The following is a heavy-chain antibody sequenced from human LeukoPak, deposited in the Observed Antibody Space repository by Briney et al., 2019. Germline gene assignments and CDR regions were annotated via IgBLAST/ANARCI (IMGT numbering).Heavy chain of an antibody. CDR1: GFTFSSYW. D-gene: IGHD6-6*01. J-gene: IGHJ4*02. CDR2: IKQDGSEE. Sequence: GGSLRLSCAASGFTFSSYWMSWVRQAPGKGLEWVANIKQDGSEEYYVDSVKGRFTISRDNAKNSLYLQMNSLRAEDTAVYYCARDSVPQDGIAAPQCYFDYWGQGTLVTVSS. V-gene: IGHV3-7*01. CDR3: ARDSVPQDGIAAPQCYFDY.